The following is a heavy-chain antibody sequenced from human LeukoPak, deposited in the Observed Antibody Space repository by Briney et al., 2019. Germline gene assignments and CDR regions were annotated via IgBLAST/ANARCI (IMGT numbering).Heavy chain of an antibody. Sequence: GGSLRLSCAASGFTFSRYWMHWVRQAPGKGLVWVSRINSDGSSTTYADSVKGRFTISRDNAKNTLYLQMNSLRAEDMAVYYCARDPSYSENHDYWGQGTLVTVSS. CDR1: GFTFSRYW. CDR3: ARDPSYSENHDY. J-gene: IGHJ4*02. V-gene: IGHV3-74*01. D-gene: IGHD1-26*01. CDR2: INSDGSST.